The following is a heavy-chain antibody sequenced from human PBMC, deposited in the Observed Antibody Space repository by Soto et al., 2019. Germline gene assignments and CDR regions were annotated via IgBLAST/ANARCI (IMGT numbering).Heavy chain of an antibody. J-gene: IGHJ4*03. Sequence: WTWIRQPPGKGLEWIGCIYTDGGTDYSPSLKNRVTISMDTSKNQFSLRLTSVTAAHTATYFCARGLTEWSNDYWGHGTLVTVSS. CDR3: ARGLTEWSNDY. V-gene: IGHV4-31*02. D-gene: IGHD3-3*01. CDR2: IYTDGGT.